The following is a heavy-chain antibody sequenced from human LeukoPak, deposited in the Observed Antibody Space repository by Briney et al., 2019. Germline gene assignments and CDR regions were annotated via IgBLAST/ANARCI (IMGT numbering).Heavy chain of an antibody. CDR1: GFTLSSHW. CDR3: AKGGGSRNFDY. CDR2: ISDSGSST. J-gene: IGHJ4*02. D-gene: IGHD1-26*01. V-gene: IGHV3-23*01. Sequence: GGSLRLSCAASGFTLSSHWMSWVRQAPGKGLEWVSLISDSGSSTYYADSVKGRFTISRDNSKNTLYLQMNSLRAEDTAVYYCAKGGGSRNFDYWGQGTLVTVSS.